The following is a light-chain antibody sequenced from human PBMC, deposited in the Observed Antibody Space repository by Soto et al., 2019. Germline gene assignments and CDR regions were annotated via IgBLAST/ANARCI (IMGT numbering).Light chain of an antibody. CDR3: MEPLQSPLT. J-gene: IGKJ4*01. CDR1: HSLLHSNGYNY. CDR2: LGS. V-gene: IGKV2-28*01. Sequence: DMVMTQSPLSLPVTPGEPASISCRSSHSLLHSNGYNYLDWYLQKPGQSPQLLIYLGSSRASGVPARFSGSGSGTDFTLKTSSVEAEDVAVYYCMEPLQSPLTFGGGTKV.